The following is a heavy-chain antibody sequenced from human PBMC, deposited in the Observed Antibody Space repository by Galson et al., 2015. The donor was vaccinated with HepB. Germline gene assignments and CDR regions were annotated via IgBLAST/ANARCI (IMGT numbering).Heavy chain of an antibody. D-gene: IGHD4-17*01. Sequence: SLRLSCAASGFTFSDYYMSWIRQAPGKGLEWLSYISASTIYTNYADSVKGRFTVSRDNAKNSLNLQMNSLRAEDTAVYYCARVADADYGDHTHFDSWGQATLVTVSS. CDR3: ARVADADYGDHTHFDS. J-gene: IGHJ4*02. CDR1: GFTFSDYY. CDR2: ISASTIYT. V-gene: IGHV3-11*06.